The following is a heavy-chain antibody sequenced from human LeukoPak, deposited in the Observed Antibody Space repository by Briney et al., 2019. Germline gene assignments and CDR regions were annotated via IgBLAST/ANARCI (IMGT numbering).Heavy chain of an antibody. CDR2: IYYSGST. CDR3: ARRGDIAVVPAATAFDI. V-gene: IGHV4-39*01. D-gene: IGHD2-2*01. J-gene: IGHJ3*02. Sequence: SETLSLTCTVSGGSISSSSYYWGWIRQPPGKGLEWIGSIYYSGSTYYNPSLKGRVTISVDTSKNQFSLKLSSVTAADTAVYYCARRGDIAVVPAATAFDIWGQGTMVTVSS. CDR1: GGSISSSSYY.